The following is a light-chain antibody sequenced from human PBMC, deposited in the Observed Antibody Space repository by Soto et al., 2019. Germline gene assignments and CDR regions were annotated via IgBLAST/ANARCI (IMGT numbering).Light chain of an antibody. CDR3: HQYDTSPRT. V-gene: IGKV3-20*01. CDR2: GAS. J-gene: IGKJ1*01. Sequence: EVMLTQSPGTLSLSPGERATLSCRASQSVSSNYLAWYQQKSGQAPRLLIYGASNRATGIQDRFSGSGSGTDFTLTIRRLEPEDFAVYYCHQYDTSPRTFGQGTKVEFK. CDR1: QSVSSNY.